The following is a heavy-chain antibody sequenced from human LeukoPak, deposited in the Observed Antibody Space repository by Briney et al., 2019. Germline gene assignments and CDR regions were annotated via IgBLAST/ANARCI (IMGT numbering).Heavy chain of an antibody. CDR2: INPNSGGT. D-gene: IGHD3-22*01. V-gene: IGHV1-2*02. Sequence: GASVKVSCKASGYTFTGYYMHWVRQAPGQGLEWMGWINPNSGGTNYAQKFQGRVTMTRDTSISTAYMELSRLRSDDTAVYYCARDWSPRDDSSGYYPDYWGQGTLVTVSS. J-gene: IGHJ4*02. CDR1: GYTFTGYY. CDR3: ARDWSPRDDSSGYYPDY.